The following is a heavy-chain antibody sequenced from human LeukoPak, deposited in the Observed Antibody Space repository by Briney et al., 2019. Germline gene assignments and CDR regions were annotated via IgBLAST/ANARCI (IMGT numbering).Heavy chain of an antibody. J-gene: IGHJ4*02. CDR1: GYTLTELS. CDR3: ATEVLSYSSGWYGDY. CDR2: FDPEDGET. Sequence: GASVKVSCKVSGYTLTELSMHWVRQAPGKGLEWMGGFDPEDGETIYAQKFQGRVTMTEGTSTDTAYMELSSLRSEDTAVYYCATEVLSYSSGWYGDYWGQGTLVTVSS. V-gene: IGHV1-24*01. D-gene: IGHD6-19*01.